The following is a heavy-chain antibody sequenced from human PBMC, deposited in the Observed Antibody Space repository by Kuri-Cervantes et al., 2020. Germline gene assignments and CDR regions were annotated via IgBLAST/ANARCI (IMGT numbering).Heavy chain of an antibody. CDR3: ARHALQLPQYYYYYGMDV. V-gene: IGHV1-18*01. D-gene: IGHD6-6*01. Sequence: ASVKVSCKASGYTFTSYGISWVRQAPGQGLEWMGWISAYNGNTNYAQKLQGRVTMTTDTSTGTAYMELRSLRSDDTAVYYCARHALQLPQYYYYYGMDVWGQGTTVTVSS. CDR2: ISAYNGNT. J-gene: IGHJ6*02. CDR1: GYTFTSYG.